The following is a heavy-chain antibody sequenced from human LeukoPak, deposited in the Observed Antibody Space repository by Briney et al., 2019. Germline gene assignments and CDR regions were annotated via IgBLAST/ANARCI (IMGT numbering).Heavy chain of an antibody. Sequence: PGRSLRLSCEASGFTFSNYGMHWVRQAPGKGLEWVAVIWYDGSNKYYADSVKGRFTISRDNSKNTLYLQMNSLRAEDTAVYYCAVMGGEHLVLDYWGPGTLVTVSS. CDR1: GFTFSNYG. J-gene: IGHJ4*02. CDR3: AVMGGEHLVLDY. V-gene: IGHV3-33*01. D-gene: IGHD6-6*01. CDR2: IWYDGSNK.